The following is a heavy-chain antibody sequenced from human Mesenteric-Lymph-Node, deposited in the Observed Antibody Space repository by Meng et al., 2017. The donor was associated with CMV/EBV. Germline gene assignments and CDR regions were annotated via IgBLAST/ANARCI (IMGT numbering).Heavy chain of an antibody. Sequence: GESLKISCAASGFTFSSYWMSWVRQAPGKGLEWVANIKQDGSEKYYVDSVKGRFTISRDNAKNSLYLQMNSLRAEDTAVYYCARDWDLGAFDIWGQGTMVTVSS. CDR1: GFTFSSYW. CDR2: IKQDGSEK. J-gene: IGHJ3*02. D-gene: IGHD7-27*01. V-gene: IGHV3-7*01. CDR3: ARDWDLGAFDI.